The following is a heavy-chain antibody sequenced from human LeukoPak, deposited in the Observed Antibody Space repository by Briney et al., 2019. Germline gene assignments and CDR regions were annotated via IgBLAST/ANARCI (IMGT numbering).Heavy chain of an antibody. Sequence: GGSPRLSCVASGFTFGKYWMSWVRQAPGKGLEWVANIKLDGSEKNYVDSVKGRFTISRDNTKNSLYLQMNRLRGEDTAVFYCARDQYDTWSQRGNFDSWGQGTLVIVSS. CDR3: ARDQYDTWSQRGNFDS. CDR2: IKLDGSEK. V-gene: IGHV3-7*03. CDR1: GFTFGKYW. D-gene: IGHD3-3*01. J-gene: IGHJ4*02.